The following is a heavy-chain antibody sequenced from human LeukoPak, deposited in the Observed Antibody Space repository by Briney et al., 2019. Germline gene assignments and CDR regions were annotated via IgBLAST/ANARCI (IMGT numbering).Heavy chain of an antibody. Sequence: GGALRLSCDTSGLIFSDYYMSWVRQAPGKGLEWISYISNPSSTRYYADSVKGRFTISRDNAKNSLYLQMNSLRAEDTAVYYCARCGDGLPCDFDYWGQGTLVTVSS. CDR1: GLIFSDYY. CDR3: ARCGDGLPCDFDY. J-gene: IGHJ4*02. V-gene: IGHV3-11*04. D-gene: IGHD3-10*01. CDR2: ISNPSSTR.